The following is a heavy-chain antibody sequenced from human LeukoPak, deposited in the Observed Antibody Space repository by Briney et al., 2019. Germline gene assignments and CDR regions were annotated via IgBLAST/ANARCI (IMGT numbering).Heavy chain of an antibody. D-gene: IGHD7-27*01. CDR3: AKGLGYYFDY. J-gene: IGHJ4*02. V-gene: IGHV3-30*02. CDR2: IQFDGSDK. Sequence: GGSLRLSCAASGFTFSSYGMHWVRQAPGKGLEWVTFIQFDGSDKYGDSVKGRFTISRDNSRNTLYLQMNSLRAEDTAVYYCAKGLGYYFDYWGQGALVTVSS. CDR1: GFTFSSYG.